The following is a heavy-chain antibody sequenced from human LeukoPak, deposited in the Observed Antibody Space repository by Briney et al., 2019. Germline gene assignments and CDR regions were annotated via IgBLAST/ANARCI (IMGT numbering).Heavy chain of an antibody. J-gene: IGHJ4*02. CDR1: GFIFSSYG. CDR2: ISGGGDNT. D-gene: IGHD6-19*01. Sequence: GGSLRLSCAASGFIFSSYGMSWVRQAPGKGLEWVSSISGGGDNTYYADSVKGRSTISRDNSKNTLYLQMDSLRAEDTAIYYCARSGYTSGTGKFDNWGQGTLVTVSS. CDR3: ARSGYTSGTGKFDN. V-gene: IGHV3-23*01.